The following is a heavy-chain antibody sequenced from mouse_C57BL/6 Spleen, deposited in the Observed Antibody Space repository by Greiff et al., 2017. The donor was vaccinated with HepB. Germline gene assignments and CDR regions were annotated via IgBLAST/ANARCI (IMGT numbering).Heavy chain of an antibody. CDR2: ISSGSSTI. D-gene: IGHD1-1*01. V-gene: IGHV5-17*01. CDR1: GFTFSDYG. CDR3: ARRGVTTVAHAMDY. Sequence: EVKLVESGGGLVKPGGSLKLSCAASGFTFSDYGMHWVRQAPEKGLEWVAYISSGSSTIYYADTVKGRFTISRDKDKNTLFLQMTSLRSEDTAMYYCARRGVTTVAHAMDYWGQGPSVTVSS. J-gene: IGHJ4*01.